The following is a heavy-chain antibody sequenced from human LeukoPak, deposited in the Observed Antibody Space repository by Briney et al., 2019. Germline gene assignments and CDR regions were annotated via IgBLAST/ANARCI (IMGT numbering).Heavy chain of an antibody. V-gene: IGHV3-64D*06. CDR1: GFTFSSYW. CDR3: VKAYYYDSSGFDMGFDY. D-gene: IGHD3-22*01. CDR2: ISSNGGST. J-gene: IGHJ4*02. Sequence: GGSLRLSCAASGFTFSSYWMHWVRQAPGKGLEYVSAISSNGGSTYYADSVKGRFTISRDNSKNTLYLQMSSLRAEDTAVYYCVKAYYYDSSGFDMGFDYWGQGTLVTVSS.